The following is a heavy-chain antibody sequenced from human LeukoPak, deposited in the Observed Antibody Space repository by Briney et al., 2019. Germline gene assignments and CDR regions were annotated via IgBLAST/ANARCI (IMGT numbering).Heavy chain of an antibody. Sequence: SVKVSCKASGSTFSNYGITWVRQAPGQGLEWMGRIIPILDVALYAQKFQDRLTITADESTSTAYLELSSLTSADTAVYYCAREVSGTYCDYWGQGSLVTVSS. J-gene: IGHJ4*02. CDR3: AREVSGTYCDY. CDR2: IIPILDVA. D-gene: IGHD1-26*01. V-gene: IGHV1-69*04. CDR1: GSTFSNYG.